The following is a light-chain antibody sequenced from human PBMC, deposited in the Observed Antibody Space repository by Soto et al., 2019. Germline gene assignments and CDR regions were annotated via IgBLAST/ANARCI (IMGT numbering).Light chain of an antibody. J-gene: IGLJ3*02. Sequence: QSVLTQPASVSGSPGQSITISCTGTSSDVGGYDHVSWYQQHPGKAPKLMIYEVSNRPSGVSNRFSGSKSGNTASLTISGLQAEDEADYYCSSYTSSYTPLFGGGTKVTVL. CDR1: SSDVGGYDH. V-gene: IGLV2-14*01. CDR3: SSYTSSYTPL. CDR2: EVS.